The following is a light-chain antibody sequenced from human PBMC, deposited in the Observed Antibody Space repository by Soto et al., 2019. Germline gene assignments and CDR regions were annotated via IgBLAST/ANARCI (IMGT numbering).Light chain of an antibody. J-gene: IGLJ1*01. CDR3: QSYDSSLSGYV. Sequence: QSALTQPASVSGSPGQSITISCTGTSSDVGSYNLVSWYQQHPGKAPKVMIYEGSKRPSGVSNRFSGSKSGNTASLTISGLQAEDEADYYCQSYDSSLSGYVFGTGTKLTVL. CDR2: EGS. CDR1: SSDVGSYNL. V-gene: IGLV2-14*02.